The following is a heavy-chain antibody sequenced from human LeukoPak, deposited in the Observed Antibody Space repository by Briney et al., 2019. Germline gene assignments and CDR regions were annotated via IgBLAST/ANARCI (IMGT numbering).Heavy chain of an antibody. CDR1: GFTFDDYG. Sequence: AGGSLRLSCAASGFTFDDYGMSWVRQAPGKGLEWVSGINWNGDSTGYADSVKGRFTISRDNAKNSLYLQMNSLRAGDTALYYCATVGYPQSFDYWGQGTLVTVSS. CDR3: ATVGYPQSFDY. D-gene: IGHD1-1*01. CDR2: INWNGDST. J-gene: IGHJ4*02. V-gene: IGHV3-20*04.